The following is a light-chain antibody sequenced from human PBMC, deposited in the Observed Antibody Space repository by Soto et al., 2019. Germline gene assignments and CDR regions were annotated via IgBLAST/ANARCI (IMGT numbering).Light chain of an antibody. CDR1: QGISSY. CDR2: AAS. J-gene: IGKJ1*01. V-gene: IGKV1-9*01. Sequence: IQMTQSASTLSASVKDRVTITCRASQGISSYLAWYQQKPGKAPKLLIYAASTLQSGVPSRFSGSGSGTEFTLTISCLQPEDFATYYCQQLKSYPRTFGQGTKVDIK. CDR3: QQLKSYPRT.